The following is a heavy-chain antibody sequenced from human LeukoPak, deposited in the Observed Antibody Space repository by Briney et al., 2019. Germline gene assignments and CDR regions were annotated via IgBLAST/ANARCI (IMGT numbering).Heavy chain of an antibody. D-gene: IGHD6-19*01. J-gene: IGHJ3*02. CDR1: GGSISSSSYS. CDR2: IYYSGST. Sequence: PSETLSLTCTVSGGSISSSSYSWGWIRQPPGKGLEWIGSIYYSGSTYYNPSLKSRVTISVDTSKNQFSLKLSSVTAADTAVYYCARHVVAVAVDIWGQGTMVTVSS. V-gene: IGHV4-39*01. CDR3: ARHVVAVAVDI.